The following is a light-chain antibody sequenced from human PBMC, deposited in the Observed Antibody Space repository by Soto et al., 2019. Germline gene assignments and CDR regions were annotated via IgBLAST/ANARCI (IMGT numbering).Light chain of an antibody. CDR3: QQYDNLPLT. V-gene: IGKV1-8*01. CDR1: QGISSY. J-gene: IGKJ4*01. CDR2: AAS. Sequence: AIRMTQSPSSFSASTGDRVTITCRASQGISSYLAWYQQKPGKAPKLLVYAASTLQYGLPSRFSGSGSGTDFTLTINCLQSEDIATYYCQQYDNLPLTFGGGTKVEIK.